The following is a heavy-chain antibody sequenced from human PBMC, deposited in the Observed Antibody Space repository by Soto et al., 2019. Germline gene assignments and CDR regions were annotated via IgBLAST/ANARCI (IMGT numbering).Heavy chain of an antibody. Sequence: GASVKVSCKASGYTFTSYYMYWVRQAPGQGLEWMGIINPSGGSTSYAQKFQGRVTMTRDTSTSTVYMELSSLRSEDTAVYYCARGNYYDFWSGYGQTNWFDPWGQGTLVTVSS. D-gene: IGHD3-3*01. J-gene: IGHJ5*02. V-gene: IGHV1-46*01. CDR2: INPSGGST. CDR1: GYTFTSYY. CDR3: ARGNYYDFWSGYGQTNWFDP.